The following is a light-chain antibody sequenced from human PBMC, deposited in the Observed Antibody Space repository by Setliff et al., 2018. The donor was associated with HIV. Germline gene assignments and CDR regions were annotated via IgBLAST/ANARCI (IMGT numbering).Light chain of an antibody. J-gene: IGLJ1*01. Sequence: QSVLTQPASVSGSPGQSITISCTGTSSDIGRYNLVSWYQQYPGKAPKLMIYQATKRPSGVSNRFSGSKSGNTASLTISGLQAEDEADYYCCSNTGSNTLVFGTGTKVTVL. CDR1: SSDIGRYNL. CDR2: QAT. CDR3: CSNTGSNTLV. V-gene: IGLV2-23*01.